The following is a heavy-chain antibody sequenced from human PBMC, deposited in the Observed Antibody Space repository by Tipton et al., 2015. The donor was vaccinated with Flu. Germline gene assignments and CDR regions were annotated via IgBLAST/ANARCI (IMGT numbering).Heavy chain of an antibody. CDR1: GGSISTTNSY. V-gene: IGHV4-39*01. CDR2: IDYSGST. D-gene: IGHD7-27*01. CDR3: ARHGKDTGDYLASFDI. Sequence: LRLSCSVSGGSISTTNSYWGWIRQPPGKGLEWIGSIDYSGSTFNNPSLNSRATISVDTSKNQFSLRLSSVTAADTAVYYCARHGKDTGDYLASFDIWGQGTMVTVSS. J-gene: IGHJ3*02.